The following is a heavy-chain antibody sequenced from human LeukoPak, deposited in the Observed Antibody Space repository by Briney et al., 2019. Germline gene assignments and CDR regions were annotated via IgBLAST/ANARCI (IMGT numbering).Heavy chain of an antibody. CDR3: AKAFTKSGSYWDYFDF. D-gene: IGHD1-26*01. CDR1: GFTFSSYA. V-gene: IGHV3-21*01. J-gene: IGHJ4*02. Sequence: GGSLRLSCAISGFTFSSYAMNWVRQAPGKGLEWVSSISTSGTIVHYADSVRGRFTMSRDNTRKSVYLQMDSLRAGDTAVYYCAKAFTKSGSYWDYFDFWGLGTLVTVSS. CDR2: ISTSGTIV.